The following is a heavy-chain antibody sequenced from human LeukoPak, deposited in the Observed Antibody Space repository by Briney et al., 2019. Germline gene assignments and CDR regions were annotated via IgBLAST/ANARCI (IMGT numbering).Heavy chain of an antibody. Sequence: GRSLRLSCAASGFTFSSYGMHWVRQAPGKGLEWVAVISYDGSNKYYADSVKGRFTISRDNSKNTLYLQMNSLRAEDTAVYYCAKTADCDSSGYYPYGMDVWGQGTTVTVSS. CDR2: ISYDGSNK. V-gene: IGHV3-30*18. D-gene: IGHD3-22*01. J-gene: IGHJ6*02. CDR1: GFTFSSYG. CDR3: AKTADCDSSGYYPYGMDV.